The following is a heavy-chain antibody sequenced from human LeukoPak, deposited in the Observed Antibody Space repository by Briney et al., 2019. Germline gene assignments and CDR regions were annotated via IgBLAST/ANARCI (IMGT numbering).Heavy chain of an antibody. V-gene: IGHV3-74*03. CDR3: TRDRFYAMDA. J-gene: IGHJ6*02. CDR2: ITIDGTGT. CDR1: TGTSRDSW. Sequence: GGSLRLSCAASTGTSRDSWMHWVRQAPGKGLVWISRITIDGTGTTYADAVKGRLTISRDSAKNTLYLQMNSLRAEDTAVYYCTRDRFYAMDAWGQGTTVTVAS.